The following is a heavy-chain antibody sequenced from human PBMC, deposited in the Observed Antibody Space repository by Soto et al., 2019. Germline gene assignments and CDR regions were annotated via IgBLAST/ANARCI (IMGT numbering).Heavy chain of an antibody. D-gene: IGHD3-22*01. CDR2: INPSGGST. J-gene: IGHJ5*02. V-gene: IGHV1-46*01. CDR3: ARVPKSYDSSGSHNWFDP. Sequence: ASVKVSCKASGYTFTSYYMHWVRQAPGQGLEWMGIINPSGGSTSYAQKFQGRVTMTRDTCTSTVYMELSSLRSEDTAVYYCARVPKSYDSSGSHNWFDPWGQGTLVTVSS. CDR1: GYTFTSYY.